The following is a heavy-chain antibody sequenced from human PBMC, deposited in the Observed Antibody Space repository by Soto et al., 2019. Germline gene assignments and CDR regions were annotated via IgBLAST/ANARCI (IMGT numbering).Heavy chain of an antibody. D-gene: IGHD2-2*01. CDR2: IWYDGSNK. J-gene: IGHJ4*02. Sequence: QVQLVESGGGVVQPGRSLRLSCAASGFTFSNYGMHWVRQAPGKGLEWVAIIWYDGSNKYYADSVKGRFSISRDNSKNTLYLQMNSLRAEDTAVYYCASLVEMPYWGQGTLVTVSS. CDR1: GFTFSNYG. CDR3: ASLVEMPY. V-gene: IGHV3-33*01.